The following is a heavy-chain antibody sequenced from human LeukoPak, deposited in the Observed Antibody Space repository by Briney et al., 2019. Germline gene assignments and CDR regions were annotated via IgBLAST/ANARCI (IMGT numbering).Heavy chain of an antibody. Sequence: KPSGSLSLNCTFLGGSISSYYWSWIRQPPGKGLEWNGYIYYSGSTYYNPSLKSRVTLSVDTSKNLFSLKLSSVTAADTAVYYCARVQRPMDGAHYWGQGPLVTVSS. V-gene: IGHV4-59*01. D-gene: IGHD3-10*01. CDR3: ARVQRPMDGAHY. CDR1: GGSISSYY. CDR2: IYYSGST. J-gene: IGHJ4*02.